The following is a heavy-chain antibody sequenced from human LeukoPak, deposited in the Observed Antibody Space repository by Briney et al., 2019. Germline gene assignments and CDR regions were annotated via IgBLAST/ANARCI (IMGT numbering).Heavy chain of an antibody. CDR2: IKQGGGEK. V-gene: IGHV3-7*01. Sequence: GGSLRLSCAASGFTFSNYWMNWVRQAPGKGLEWVANIKQGGGEKSYVDSVKGRFTISRDNAKNTLYLQMNSLRAEDTAVYYCARETSGYFDYWGQGTLVTVSS. CDR3: ARETSGYFDY. CDR1: GFTFSNYW. D-gene: IGHD3-22*01. J-gene: IGHJ4*02.